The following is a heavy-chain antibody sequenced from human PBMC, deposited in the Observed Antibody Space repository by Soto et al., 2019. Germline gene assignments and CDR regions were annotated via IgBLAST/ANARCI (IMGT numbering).Heavy chain of an antibody. Sequence: PSETLSLTCTVSGGSISSYYWSWIRQPPGKGLEWIGYIYYSGSTNYNPSLKSRVTISVDTSKNQFPLKLSSVTAADTAVYYCARIATYDSSGYPDYWGQGTLVTVSS. CDR3: ARIATYDSSGYPDY. D-gene: IGHD3-22*01. CDR1: GGSISSYY. J-gene: IGHJ4*02. CDR2: IYYSGST. V-gene: IGHV4-59*01.